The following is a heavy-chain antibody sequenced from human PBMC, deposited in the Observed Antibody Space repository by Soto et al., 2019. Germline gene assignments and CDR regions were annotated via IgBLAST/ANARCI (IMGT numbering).Heavy chain of an antibody. CDR1: GFPFSSTD. J-gene: IGHJ5*02. CDR3: AKNAGWFNT. CDR2: IDGSGGTT. V-gene: IGHV3-23*01. Sequence: GGSLRLSCAASGFPFSSTDMTWVRQAPGKGLEWVSTIDGSGGTTYYADSVKGRFTISRDNSINTVFLQMNSLRADDTALYFCAKNAGWFNTWGQGALVTV.